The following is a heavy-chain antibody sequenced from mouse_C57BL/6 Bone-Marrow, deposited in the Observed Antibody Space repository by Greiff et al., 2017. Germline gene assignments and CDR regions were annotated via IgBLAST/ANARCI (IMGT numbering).Heavy chain of an antibody. D-gene: IGHD1-1*01. Sequence: EVKLVESGGGLVQPGGSLKLSCAASGFTFSDYYMYWVRQTPEKRLEWVAYISNGGGSTYYPDTVKGRFTISRDNAKNTLYLQMSRLKSEDTAMYYCARQFITTVVATGYFDYWGQGTTLTVSS. J-gene: IGHJ2*01. CDR2: ISNGGGST. CDR1: GFTFSDYY. CDR3: ARQFITTVVATGYFDY. V-gene: IGHV5-12*01.